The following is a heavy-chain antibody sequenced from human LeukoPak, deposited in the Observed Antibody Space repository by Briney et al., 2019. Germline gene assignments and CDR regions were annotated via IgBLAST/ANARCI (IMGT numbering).Heavy chain of an antibody. CDR2: INHSGST. CDR1: GGSFSGYY. V-gene: IGHV4-34*01. D-gene: IGHD6-19*01. J-gene: IGHJ4*02. CDR3: GGGGYSSGWYADY. Sequence: PSETLSLTCAVYGGSFSGYYWSWIRQPPGKGLEWIGEINHSGSTNYNPSLKSRVTISVDTSKNQFSLKLSSVTAADTAVYYCGGGGYSSGWYADYWGQGTPVTVSS.